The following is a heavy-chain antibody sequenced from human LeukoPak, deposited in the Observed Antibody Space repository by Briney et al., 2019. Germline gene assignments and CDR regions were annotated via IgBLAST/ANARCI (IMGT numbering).Heavy chain of an antibody. J-gene: IGHJ5*02. V-gene: IGHV3-74*01. D-gene: IGHD5-18*01. CDR2: INSDGSST. CDR1: GFTFSSYW. Sequence: GGCLRLSCAASGFTFSSYWMHWVRQAPGKGLVWVSRINSDGSSTSYADSVKGRFTISRDNAKNTLYLQMNSLRAEDTAVYYCARDDAGYSYDPRGWFDPWGQGTLVTVSS. CDR3: ARDDAGYSYDPRGWFDP.